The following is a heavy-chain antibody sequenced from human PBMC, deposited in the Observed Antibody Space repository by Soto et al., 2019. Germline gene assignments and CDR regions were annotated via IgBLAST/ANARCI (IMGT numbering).Heavy chain of an antibody. V-gene: IGHV1-69*13. CDR3: ARDSWGGYCSSTSCYTGHY. D-gene: IGHD2-2*02. CDR1: GGTFSSYA. CDR2: VIPIFGTA. Sequence: SVKVSCKASGGTFSSYAISWVRQAPGQGLEWMGGVIPIFGTANYAQKFQGRVTITADESTSTAYMELSSLRSEDTAVYYCARDSWGGYCSSTSCYTGHYWGQGTMVTVSS. J-gene: IGHJ4*02.